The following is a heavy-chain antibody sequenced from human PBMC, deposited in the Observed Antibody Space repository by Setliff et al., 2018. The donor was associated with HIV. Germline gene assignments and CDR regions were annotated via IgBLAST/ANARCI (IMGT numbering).Heavy chain of an antibody. D-gene: IGHD2-2*01. V-gene: IGHV4-4*02. Sequence: SETLSLTCAVSGGSLSSDNWWTWVRQPPGKGLEWIGEIYHTEYTNYSPSLKSRVSMSVDRSKNQFSLNLTSVTAADTAVYYCARGHCSGTNCYGVDYYGMDVWGQGTRSPS. J-gene: IGHJ6*02. CDR3: ARGHCSGTNCYGVDYYGMDV. CDR1: GGSLSSDNW. CDR2: IYHTEYT.